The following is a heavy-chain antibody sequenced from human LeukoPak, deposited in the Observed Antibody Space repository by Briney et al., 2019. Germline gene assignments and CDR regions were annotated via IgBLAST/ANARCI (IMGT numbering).Heavy chain of an antibody. CDR3: ARAPEQWLVYYFDY. V-gene: IGHV1-2*02. J-gene: IGHJ4*02. CDR1: GYTFTGYY. Sequence: GASVKVSCKASGYTFTGYYMHWVRQAPGQGLEWMGWINPNSGGTNYAQKFQGRVTMTRDTSISTAYMELSRLRSNDTAVYYCARAPEQWLVYYFDYWGQGTLVTVSS. D-gene: IGHD6-19*01. CDR2: INPNSGGT.